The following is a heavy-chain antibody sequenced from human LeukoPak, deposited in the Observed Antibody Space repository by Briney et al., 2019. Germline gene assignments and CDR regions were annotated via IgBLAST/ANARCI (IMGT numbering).Heavy chain of an antibody. CDR3: VTRAPRGYCSGGSCYEHYYYGMDV. CDR1: GFTFSSYA. J-gene: IGHJ6*02. CDR2: ISYDGSNK. V-gene: IGHV3-30-3*01. D-gene: IGHD2-15*01. Sequence: GGSVRLSCAASGFTFSSYAMHWVRQAPGKGLEWVAVISYDGSNKYYADSVKGRFTISRDNSKNTLYLQMNSLRAEDTAVYYCVTRAPRGYCSGGSCYEHYYYGMDVWGQGTTVTVSS.